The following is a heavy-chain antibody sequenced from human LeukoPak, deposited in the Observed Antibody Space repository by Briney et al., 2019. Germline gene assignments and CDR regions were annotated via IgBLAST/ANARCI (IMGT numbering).Heavy chain of an antibody. CDR2: ISGSCGST. J-gene: IGHJ5*02. CDR1: GFTFSSYA. D-gene: IGHD3-10*01. CDR3: AKRAPVLLWFGELLIHNWFDH. V-gene: IGHV3-23*01. Sequence: PGGSLRLSCAASGFTFSSYAMSWVRQAPGKGLEWVSAISGSCGSTYYADSVKGRFTISRDNSKNTLYLQMNSLRAEDTAVYYCAKRAPVLLWFGELLIHNWFDHWGQGTLVTVSS.